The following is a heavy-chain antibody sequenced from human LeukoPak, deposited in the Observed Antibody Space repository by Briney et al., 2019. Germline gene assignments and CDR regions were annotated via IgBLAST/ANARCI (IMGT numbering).Heavy chain of an antibody. J-gene: IGHJ5*02. V-gene: IGHV1-24*01. Sequence: ASVKVSCKVSGYTLTELSMHWVRQAPGKGLEWMGGFDPEDGETIYAQKFQGRVTMTEDTSTDTAYMELSSLRSEDTAVYYCATDLKLRFVRGEFDPWGQGTLVTVSS. CDR1: GYTLTELS. CDR2: FDPEDGET. CDR3: ATDLKLRFVRGEFDP. D-gene: IGHD3-10*02.